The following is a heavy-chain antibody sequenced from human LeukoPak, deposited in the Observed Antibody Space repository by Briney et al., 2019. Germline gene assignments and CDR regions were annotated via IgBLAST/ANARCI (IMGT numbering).Heavy chain of an antibody. CDR3: ARDKNYRFDY. Sequence: GASVPVSCKASVYTLPNKGFSWLRQAPGKALEGMGWISANSRNTNYAQKMQGRVTMNTKTSSSTAYMELRNVRSDDTAVYYCARDKNYRFDYWGRGTRITVTS. V-gene: IGHV1-18*01. CDR1: VYTLPNKG. CDR2: ISANSRNT. J-gene: IGHJ4*02. D-gene: IGHD5-24*01.